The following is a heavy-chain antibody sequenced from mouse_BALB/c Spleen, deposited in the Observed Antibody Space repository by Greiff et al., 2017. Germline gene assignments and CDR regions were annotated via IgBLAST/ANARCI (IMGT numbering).Heavy chain of an antibody. CDR3: AGWGWEFAY. V-gene: IGHV1-9*01. CDR2: ILPGSGST. CDR1: GYTFSSYW. J-gene: IGHJ3*01. D-gene: IGHD3-3*01. Sequence: VQLQQSGAELMKPGASVKISCKATGYTFSSYWIEWVKQRPGHGLEWIGEILPGSGSTNYNEKFKGKATFTADTSSNTAYMQLSSLTSEDSAVYYCAGWGWEFAYWGQGTLVTVSA.